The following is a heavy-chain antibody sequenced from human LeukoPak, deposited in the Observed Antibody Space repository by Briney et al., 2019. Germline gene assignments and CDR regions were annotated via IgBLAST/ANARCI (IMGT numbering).Heavy chain of an antibody. Sequence: QSGGSLRLSCAASGFTFSSYAMSWVRQAPGKGLEWVSAISGSGGSTYYADSVKGRFTISRDNSKNTLYLQMNSLRAEDTAVYYCAKDDRSIVGPTFDYWGQGTLVTVSS. J-gene: IGHJ4*02. CDR3: AKDDRSIVGPTFDY. CDR2: ISGSGGST. CDR1: GFTFSSYA. D-gene: IGHD1-26*01. V-gene: IGHV3-23*01.